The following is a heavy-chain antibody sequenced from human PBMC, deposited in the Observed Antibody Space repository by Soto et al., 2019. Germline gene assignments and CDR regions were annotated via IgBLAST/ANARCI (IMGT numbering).Heavy chain of an antibody. CDR3: ARGGIVVVVPAAIQYYYYGMDV. V-gene: IGHV1-18*04. CDR2: ISAYNGNT. Sequence: ASVKVSCKASGYTFTSYGISWVRQAPGQGLEWMGWISAYNGNTNYAQKLQGRVTMTTDTSTSTAYMELRSLGSDDTAVYYCARGGIVVVVPAAIQYYYYGMDVWGQGTTVTV. D-gene: IGHD2-2*01. CDR1: GYTFTSYG. J-gene: IGHJ6*02.